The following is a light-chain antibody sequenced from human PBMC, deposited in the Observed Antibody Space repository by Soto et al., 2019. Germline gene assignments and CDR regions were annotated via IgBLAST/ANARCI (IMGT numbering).Light chain of an antibody. CDR1: QTVGKNY. V-gene: IGKV3-20*01. J-gene: IGKJ4*01. CDR3: QQYASEPLT. Sequence: IVLTQSPGTLSLSPGESATLSCRASQTVGKNYLAWFQHKPGQAPSLLIYDASTRATGVPDRFSGSGSGTDFTLTVSRLEPEDFAVFYCQQYASEPLTFGGGTKVEIK. CDR2: DAS.